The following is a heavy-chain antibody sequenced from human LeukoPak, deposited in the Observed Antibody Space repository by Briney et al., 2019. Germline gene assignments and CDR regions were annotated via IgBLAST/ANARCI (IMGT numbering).Heavy chain of an antibody. D-gene: IGHD3-22*01. V-gene: IGHV3-30*18. CDR1: GFTFSSYG. Sequence: PGVSLRLSCAASGFTFSSYGMHWVRQAPGKGLEWVAVISYDGSNKYYADSVKGRFTISRDNSKNTLFMQMNSLRAEDTAVYYCAKGFYDSSGSRYDYWGQGTLVTVSS. J-gene: IGHJ4*02. CDR3: AKGFYDSSGSRYDY. CDR2: ISYDGSNK.